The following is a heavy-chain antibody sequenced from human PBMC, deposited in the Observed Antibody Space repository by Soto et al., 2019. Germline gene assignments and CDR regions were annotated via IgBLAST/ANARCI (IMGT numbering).Heavy chain of an antibody. CDR3: ARDSIVGSPGY. CDR1: GGSFSGYY. D-gene: IGHD1-26*01. CDR2: INHSGST. J-gene: IGHJ4*02. V-gene: IGHV4-34*01. Sequence: SSETLSLTCAVYGGSFSGYYWSWIRQPPGKGLEWIGEINHSGSTNYNPSLKSRVTISVDTSKNQFSLKLSSVTAADTAVYYCARDSIVGSPGYWGQGTLVTVSS.